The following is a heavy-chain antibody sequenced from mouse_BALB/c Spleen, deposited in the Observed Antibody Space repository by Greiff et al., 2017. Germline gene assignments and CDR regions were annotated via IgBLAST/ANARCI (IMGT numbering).Heavy chain of an antibody. CDR2: ISSGGSYT. D-gene: IGHD1-1*01. CDR1: GFTFSSYG. V-gene: IGHV5-6*02. Sequence: EVMLVESGGDLVKPGGSLKLSCAASGFTFSSYGMSWVRQTPDKRLEWVATISSGGSYTYYPDSVKGRFTISRDNAKNTLYLQMSSLKSEDTAMYYCARQGLLFFDYWGQGTTLTVAS. J-gene: IGHJ2*01. CDR3: ARQGLLFFDY.